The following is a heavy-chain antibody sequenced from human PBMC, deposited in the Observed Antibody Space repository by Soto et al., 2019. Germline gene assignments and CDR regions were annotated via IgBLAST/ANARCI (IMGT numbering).Heavy chain of an antibody. CDR3: TTDGGVTAYPLFWA. V-gene: IGHV3-15*01. Sequence: GGSLRLSCAASGFTFSKAWVIWVRQAPGKGLEWVGRLKSKSAGGTSDYAAPVKGRFIISRDDSKNTPYLQMNTLKTEDTAVYHCTTDGGVTAYPLFWAWGQGTLVTVSS. D-gene: IGHD2-21*02. CDR1: GFTFSKAW. J-gene: IGHJ5*02. CDR2: LKSKSAGGTS.